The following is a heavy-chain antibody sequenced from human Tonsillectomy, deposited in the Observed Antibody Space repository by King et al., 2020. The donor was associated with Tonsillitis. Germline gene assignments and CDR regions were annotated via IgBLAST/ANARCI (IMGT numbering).Heavy chain of an antibody. D-gene: IGHD6-13*01. CDR2: IYPGDSDT. Sequence: VQLVESGAEVKKPGEPLKISCKVSGYSFTTYWIAWVRQTPGKGLEWMGNIYPGDSDTRYSPSFQGQVTISADNSISTAYLQWSSLKASDNAIYYCASKWGSTWFDYWGQGTLITVSS. J-gene: IGHJ4*02. CDR1: GYSFTTYW. CDR3: ASKWGSTWFDY. V-gene: IGHV5-51*01.